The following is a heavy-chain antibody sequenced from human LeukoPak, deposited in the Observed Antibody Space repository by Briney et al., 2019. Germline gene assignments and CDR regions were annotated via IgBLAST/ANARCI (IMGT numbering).Heavy chain of an antibody. V-gene: IGHV4-59*08. J-gene: IGHJ4*02. Sequence: PSEPLSLTCAVSWGSMNNYFWSWLRQSPGKGLVWIAFIHYTGSPHHPSSLKSRVTESVDKSKDQFSLRLSAVTAADPAVYYCARHYIEPPHYFDLWGQGILVAVAS. CDR3: ARHYIEPPHYFDL. CDR2: IHYTGSP. CDR1: WGSMNNYF.